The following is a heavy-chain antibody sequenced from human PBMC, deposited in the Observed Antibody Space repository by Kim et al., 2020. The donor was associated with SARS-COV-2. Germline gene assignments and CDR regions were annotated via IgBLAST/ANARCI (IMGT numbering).Heavy chain of an antibody. CDR1: GFTFSSYW. CDR2: IKQDGSEK. D-gene: IGHD3-22*01. V-gene: IGHV3-7*03. J-gene: IGHJ4*02. Sequence: GGSLRLSCAASGFTFSSYWMSWVRQAPGKGLEWVANIKQDGSEKYYVDSVKGRFTISRDNAKNSLYLQMNSLRAEDTAVYYCARGGASGYFGEFDYWGQGTLVTVSS. CDR3: ARGGASGYFGEFDY.